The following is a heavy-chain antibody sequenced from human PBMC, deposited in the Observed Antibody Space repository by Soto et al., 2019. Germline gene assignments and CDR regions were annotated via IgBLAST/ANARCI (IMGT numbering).Heavy chain of an antibody. Sequence: LETLSLTCTVSGGSISSYYLSWIRQPPGKGLEWIGYIYYSGSTNYNPSLKSRVTISVDTSKNQFSLKLSSVTAADTAVYYCARGPDYGDYLDYWGQGTLVTVSS. V-gene: IGHV4-59*12. J-gene: IGHJ4*02. D-gene: IGHD4-17*01. CDR3: ARGPDYGDYLDY. CDR2: IYYSGST. CDR1: GGSISSYY.